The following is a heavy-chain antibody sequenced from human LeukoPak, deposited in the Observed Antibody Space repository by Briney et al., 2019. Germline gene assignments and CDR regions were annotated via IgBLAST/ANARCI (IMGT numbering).Heavy chain of an antibody. CDR1: GFTFSYNY. V-gene: IGHV3-11*01. J-gene: IGHJ6*02. CDR2: ISSSGSTI. CDR3: ATERRHYYYYGMDV. D-gene: IGHD1-1*01. Sequence: GRSLTPSCSASGFTFSYNYMSWTRHAPRKGLEWVSYISSSGSTIYYADSVNGRFTISRDNAKNSLYLQMNSLRAEDTAVYYCATERRHYYYYGMDVWGQGTTVTVSS.